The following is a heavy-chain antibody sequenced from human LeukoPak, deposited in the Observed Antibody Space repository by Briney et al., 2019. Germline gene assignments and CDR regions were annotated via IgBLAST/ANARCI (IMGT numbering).Heavy chain of an antibody. CDR2: IYHSGST. D-gene: IGHD3-10*01. Sequence: ASGTLSLTCAVSGGSISSSNWWSWVRQPPGKGLEWIGEIYHSGSTNYNPSLKSRVTISVDKSKNQFSLKLSSVTAADTAVYYCARAGNYYGSGSYYSPFDYWGQGTLVTVSS. CDR1: GGSISSSNW. V-gene: IGHV4-4*02. J-gene: IGHJ4*02. CDR3: ARAGNYYGSGSYYSPFDY.